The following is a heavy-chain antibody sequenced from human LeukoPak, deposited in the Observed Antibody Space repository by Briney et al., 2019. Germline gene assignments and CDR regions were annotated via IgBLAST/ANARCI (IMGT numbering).Heavy chain of an antibody. D-gene: IGHD3-10*01. Sequence: GGSLRLSCAASGFTFSSYAMSWVRQAPGKGLEWVSAISGSGGSTYYADSVKGRFTISRDNSKNTLYLQMNSLRAEDTAVYYCAILGFYGSGSYYNDYWGQRTLVTVSS. V-gene: IGHV3-23*01. J-gene: IGHJ4*02. CDR3: AILGFYGSGSYYNDY. CDR1: GFTFSSYA. CDR2: ISGSGGST.